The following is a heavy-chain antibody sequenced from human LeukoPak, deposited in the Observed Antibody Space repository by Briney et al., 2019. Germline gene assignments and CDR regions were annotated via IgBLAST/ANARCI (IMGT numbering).Heavy chain of an antibody. D-gene: IGHD3-22*01. Sequence: ASVKVSCKASGYTFTSYGISWVRQAPGQGLEWMEWISAYNGNTNYAQKLQGRVTMTTDTSTSTAYMELRSLRSDDTAVYYCARTTGYYSDTSGYYPYYFDYWGQGTLVTVSS. CDR2: ISAYNGNT. CDR1: GYTFTSYG. CDR3: ARTTGYYSDTSGYYPYYFDY. J-gene: IGHJ4*02. V-gene: IGHV1-18*01.